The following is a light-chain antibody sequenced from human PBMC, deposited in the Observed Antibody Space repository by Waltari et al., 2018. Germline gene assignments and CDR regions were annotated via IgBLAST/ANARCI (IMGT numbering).Light chain of an antibody. CDR1: SSNIGTGHD. CDR2: GNT. CDR3: QSYDSSLSVVV. J-gene: IGLJ2*01. V-gene: IGLV1-40*01. Sequence: QSVLTQPPSVSGAPGQRVTISCTGSSSNIGTGHDVHWYQHLPGTAPKLLIYGNTTRPSGVPDRFSGSKSGTSASLAITGLQAEDAADYYCQSYDSSLSVVVFGGGTELTVL.